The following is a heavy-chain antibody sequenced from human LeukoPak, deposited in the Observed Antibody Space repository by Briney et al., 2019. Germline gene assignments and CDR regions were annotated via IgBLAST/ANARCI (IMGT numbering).Heavy chain of an antibody. J-gene: IGHJ4*02. V-gene: IGHV1-18*01. Sequence: AASVKVSCQASGYTFTSYGISWVGQAPGQGVEWMGWISAYNGKTNYAQKLQGRVTMTTDTSTSTAYMELRSLRSDVTAEYYCASFLDWLFHFDYWGQGTLVTVSS. CDR2: ISAYNGKT. D-gene: IGHD3-3*01. CDR3: ASFLDWLFHFDY. CDR1: GYTFTSYG.